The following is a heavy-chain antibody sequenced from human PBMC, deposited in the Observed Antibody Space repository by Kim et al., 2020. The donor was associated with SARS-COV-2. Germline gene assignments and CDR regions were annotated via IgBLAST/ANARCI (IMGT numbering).Heavy chain of an antibody. V-gene: IGHV3-23*01. CDR3: AKPFTPWYFDL. Sequence: GGSLRLSCTVSGLTVSSYAMSWVRQAPGKGLEWVSVISRAGTTFYADSVRGRFTISRDNSENTVYLQMNSLRAEDTAVYYCAKPFTPWYFDLWGRGTLVTVSS. CDR1: GLTVSSYA. CDR2: ISRAGTT. J-gene: IGHJ2*01. D-gene: IGHD2-15*01.